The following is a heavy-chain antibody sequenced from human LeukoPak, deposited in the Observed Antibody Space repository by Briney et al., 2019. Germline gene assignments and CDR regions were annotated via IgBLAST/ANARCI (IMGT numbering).Heavy chain of an antibody. D-gene: IGHD6-13*01. J-gene: IGHJ4*02. CDR2: INHSGST. Sequence: PSETLSLTCAVYGGSLSGYYWSWIRQPPGKGLEWIGEINHSGSTNYNPSLKSRVTISVDTSKNQFSLKLSSVTAADTAVYYCAKAAAVDTSFDYWGQGTLVTVSS. V-gene: IGHV4-34*01. CDR3: AKAAAVDTSFDY. CDR1: GGSLSGYY.